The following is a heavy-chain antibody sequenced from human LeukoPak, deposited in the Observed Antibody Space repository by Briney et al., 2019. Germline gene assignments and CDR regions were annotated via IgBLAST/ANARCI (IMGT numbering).Heavy chain of an antibody. CDR2: IYYRGST. CDR3: ARQAGAIGWYYLDY. CDR1: GDSISSSNYY. J-gene: IGHJ4*02. D-gene: IGHD6-19*01. Sequence: PSETLSLTCTVSGDSISSSNYYWGWIRQPPGKGLEWIGNIYYRGSTYYNPSLKSRVTISVDTSKNHFSLKLSSVTAADSAVYYCARQAGAIGWYYLDYWGQGTLVTVSS. V-gene: IGHV4-39*01.